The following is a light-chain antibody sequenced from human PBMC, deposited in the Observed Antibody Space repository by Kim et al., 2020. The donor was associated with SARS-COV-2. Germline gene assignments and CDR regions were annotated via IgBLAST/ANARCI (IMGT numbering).Light chain of an antibody. CDR3: LQYYNYRRT. J-gene: IGKJ2*01. CDR1: QSISNW. Sequence: DIQMTQSPSTLSASVGDRVTITCRASQSISNWLAWYQQKPGKVPKLLIYKASSLESGVPSRFSGSGSGTELTLAISNLQPDDFATYYCLQYYNYRRTFGQGTKLEIK. CDR2: KAS. V-gene: IGKV1-5*03.